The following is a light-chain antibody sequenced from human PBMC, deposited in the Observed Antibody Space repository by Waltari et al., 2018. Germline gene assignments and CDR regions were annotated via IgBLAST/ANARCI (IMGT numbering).Light chain of an antibody. CDR2: EVT. CDR3: SSYAGGSSLM. Sequence: QSALTQPPSAYASPVQSITISSTGLITAFDVHDAVFSYYHTPRQAPNPLTYGAHHPPGIAPIPVIYEVTKRPSGVPHRFSGSKSDNTASLAVSGLQAEDEADYYCSSYAGGSSLMFGGGTKLTVL. CDR1: ITAFDVHDA. J-gene: IGLJ3*02. V-gene: IGLV2-8*01.